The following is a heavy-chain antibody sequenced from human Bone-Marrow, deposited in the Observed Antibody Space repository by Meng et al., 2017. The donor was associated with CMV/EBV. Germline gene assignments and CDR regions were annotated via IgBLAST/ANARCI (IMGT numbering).Heavy chain of an antibody. CDR1: GYTFTSYD. CDR3: ATGVADFEY. D-gene: IGHD6-19*01. J-gene: IGHJ4*02. Sequence: GHLLQSGAEVKKPGASVKVSCKASGYTFTSYDINSVRQAAGQGLEWMGWMNPNSGNTDYAQKFQGRVTMTRNISKSTAYMDLSSLRSEDTAVYYCATGVADFEYWGQGTLVTVSS. CDR2: MNPNSGNT. V-gene: IGHV1-8*01.